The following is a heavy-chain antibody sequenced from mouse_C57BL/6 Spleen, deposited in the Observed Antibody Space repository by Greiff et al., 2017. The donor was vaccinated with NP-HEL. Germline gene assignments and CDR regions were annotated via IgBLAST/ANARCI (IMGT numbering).Heavy chain of an antibody. CDR1: GYSITSGYY. CDR3: AREDYGAMDY. CDR2: IRYDGSN. V-gene: IGHV3-6*01. J-gene: IGHJ4*01. D-gene: IGHD1-1*02. Sequence: EVKLQESGPGLVKPSQSLSLTCSVTGYSITSGYYWNWIRQFPGNKLEWMGYIRYDGSNNYNPSFQNRISITRDTSKDQLFLKLNSVTTEAAATYYCAREDYGAMDYWGQGTSVTVSS.